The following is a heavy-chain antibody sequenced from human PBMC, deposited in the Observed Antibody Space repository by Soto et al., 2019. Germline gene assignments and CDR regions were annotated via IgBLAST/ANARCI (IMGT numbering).Heavy chain of an antibody. CDR2: IYYSGST. CDR1: GGSIRSSSYY. V-gene: IGHV4-39*01. J-gene: IGHJ4*02. Sequence: QLQLQESGPGLVKPSETLSLTCTDSGGSIRSSSYYWGWIRQPPGKGLEWIGSIYYSGSTYYNPSLKSRVTISVDTSKNQFALKLSSVTAADTAVYYCARHAVHSSGFIAYWGQGTLVPVSS. CDR3: ARHAVHSSGFIAY. D-gene: IGHD6-19*01.